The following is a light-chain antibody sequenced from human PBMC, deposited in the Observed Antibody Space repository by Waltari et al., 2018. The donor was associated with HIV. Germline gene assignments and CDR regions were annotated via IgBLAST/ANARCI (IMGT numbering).Light chain of an antibody. V-gene: IGLV2-23*02. CDR3: SSFAGGSKYV. CDR1: TNDVAYDAF. Sequence: QSALTQPASLSGSPGQSLTISCTGTTNDVAYDAFVSWYQFYPGKATKLLIYEVSERPSGVSDRFAGSKSGNTASLTISGLQFEDEVEYYCSSFAGGSKYVFGSGTKVTVL. J-gene: IGLJ1*01. CDR2: EVS.